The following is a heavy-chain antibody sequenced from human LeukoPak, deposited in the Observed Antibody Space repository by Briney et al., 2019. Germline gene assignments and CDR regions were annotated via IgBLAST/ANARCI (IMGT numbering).Heavy chain of an antibody. D-gene: IGHD2-8*01. CDR3: TRENYCTNGVCWAFDP. CDR1: GASISNSDYY. V-gene: IGHV4-39*07. CDR2: IYYTGCT. J-gene: IGHJ5*02. Sequence: SETLSLTCAVSGASISNSDYYWSWIRQPPGRGLEWLGNIYYTGCTTYNPSLKSRVAFSVDTFNDQFSLHLSSVPAADTAVYYCTRENYCTNGVCWAFDPWGQGTLVTVSS.